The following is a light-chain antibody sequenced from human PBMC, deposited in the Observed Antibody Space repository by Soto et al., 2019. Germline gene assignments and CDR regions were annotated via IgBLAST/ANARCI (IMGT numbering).Light chain of an antibody. CDR2: GGS. J-gene: IGKJ1*01. V-gene: IGKV3-20*01. CDR3: QQYSRSRT. CDR1: QSVRSGN. Sequence: EIVLTQSPGTLSLSPGERATLSCRASQSVRSGNLAWYQQKPGQAPRLLICGGSRRATGIPVRFSGSGSETDFTLTITRLEPEDSAVYYCQQYSRSRTFGQWTKVDI.